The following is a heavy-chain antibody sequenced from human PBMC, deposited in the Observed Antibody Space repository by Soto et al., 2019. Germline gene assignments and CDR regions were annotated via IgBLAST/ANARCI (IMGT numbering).Heavy chain of an antibody. CDR3: ARAAGRYDILTGYYAFDI. CDR1: GFTFSDYY. D-gene: IGHD3-9*01. J-gene: IGHJ3*02. CDR2: ISSSGSTI. Sequence: GGSLRLSCAASGFTFSDYYMSWIRQAPGKGLEWVSYISSSGSTIYYADSVKGRFTISRDNAKNSLYLQMNSLRAEDTAVYYCARAAGRYDILTGYYAFDIWGQGTMVTVSS. V-gene: IGHV3-11*01.